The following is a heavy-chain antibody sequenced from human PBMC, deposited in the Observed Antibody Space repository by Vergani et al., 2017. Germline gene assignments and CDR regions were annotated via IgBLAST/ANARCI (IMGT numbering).Heavy chain of an antibody. CDR2: INHSGST. V-gene: IGHV4-4*02. CDR1: GFTFSNAW. Sequence: VQLVESGGGLVKPGGSLRLSCATSGFTFSNAWMSWVRQAPGKGLEWVGEINHSGSTNYNPSLKSRVTISVDTSKNQFSLKLSSVTAADTAVYYCARDVAATFDPWGQGTLVTVSS. D-gene: IGHD6-13*01. CDR3: ARDVAATFDP. J-gene: IGHJ5*02.